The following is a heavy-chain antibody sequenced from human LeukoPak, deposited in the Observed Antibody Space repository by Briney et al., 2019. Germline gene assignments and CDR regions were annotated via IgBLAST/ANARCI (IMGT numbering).Heavy chain of an antibody. Sequence: SETLSLTCTVSGGSISSSYWSWIRQPPGKGLEWIGYMYYSGSINYNPSLKSRVTISVDTSKNQFSLRLSSVTAADTAVYYCARGGYYSSLSDWGQGTLVTVSS. V-gene: IGHV4-59*01. J-gene: IGHJ4*02. CDR1: GGSISSSY. CDR3: ARGGYYSSLSD. D-gene: IGHD6-13*01. CDR2: MYYSGSI.